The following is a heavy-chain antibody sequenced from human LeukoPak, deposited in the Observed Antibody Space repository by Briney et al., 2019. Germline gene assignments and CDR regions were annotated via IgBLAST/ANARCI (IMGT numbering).Heavy chain of an antibody. V-gene: IGHV1-18*01. CDR2: ISAYNGNT. Sequence: ASVKVSCKASGYTFTSYGISWVRQAPGQGLEWMGWISAYNGNTNYAQKLQGRVTMTTDTSTSTAYMELRSLRSDDTAVYYCARCPTGVPAEPFAVNFDYWGQGTLVTVSS. CDR3: ARCPTGVPAEPFAVNFDY. J-gene: IGHJ4*02. CDR1: GYTFTSYG. D-gene: IGHD2-2*01.